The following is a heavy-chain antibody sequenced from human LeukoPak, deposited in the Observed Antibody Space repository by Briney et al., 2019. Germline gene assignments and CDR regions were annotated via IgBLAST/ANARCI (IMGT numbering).Heavy chain of an antibody. CDR1: GGSFSGYY. J-gene: IGHJ4*02. CDR2: IYYSGST. Sequence: SVTLSLTCAVYGGSFSGYYWSWIRQPPGRGLEWIGYIYYSGSTNYNPSLKSRVTISVDTSKNQFSLKLSSVTAADTAVYYCAREIEMATIDYWGQGTLVTVSS. D-gene: IGHD5-24*01. CDR3: AREIEMATIDY. V-gene: IGHV4-59*01.